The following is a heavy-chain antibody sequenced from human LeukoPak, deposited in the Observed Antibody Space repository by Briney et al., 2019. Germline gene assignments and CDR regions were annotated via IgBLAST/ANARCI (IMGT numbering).Heavy chain of an antibody. V-gene: IGHV3-7*01. J-gene: IGHJ4*02. Sequence: PGGSLRLSCAASGFTFSSYWMSWVRQAPGKGLEWVANIKQDGSEKYYVDSVKGRFTISRDNAKNSLYLQMNSLRAEDTAVYYCARDRDYPVYDSSGYTNLDYWGQGTLVTVSS. CDR1: GFTFSSYW. D-gene: IGHD3-22*01. CDR3: ARDRDYPVYDSSGYTNLDY. CDR2: IKQDGSEK.